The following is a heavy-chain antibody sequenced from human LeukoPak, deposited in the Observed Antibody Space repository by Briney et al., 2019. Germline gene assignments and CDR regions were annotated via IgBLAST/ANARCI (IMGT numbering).Heavy chain of an antibody. CDR2: ISFDGSDK. Sequence: PGRSLRLSCEASGFTFSSYGMHWVRRAPGKGLEWVAVISFDGSDKYYADSVSGRFTVSRDNSKNTLYVQMDSLRAEDTAVYYCAKDRAAMPTYYFDYWGQGALVTVSS. V-gene: IGHV3-30*18. CDR1: GFTFSSYG. D-gene: IGHD2-2*01. CDR3: AKDRAAMPTYYFDY. J-gene: IGHJ4*02.